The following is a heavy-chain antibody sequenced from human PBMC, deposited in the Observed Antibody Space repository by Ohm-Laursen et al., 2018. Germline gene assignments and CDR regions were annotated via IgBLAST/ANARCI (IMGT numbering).Heavy chain of an antibody. CDR2: IYTSGST. D-gene: IGHD5-18*01. CDR3: ARDSGDTAMGLFDY. CDR1: DGSISSYY. J-gene: IGHJ4*02. V-gene: IGHV4-4*07. Sequence: SETLSLTCTVSDGSISSYYWSWIRQPAGKGLEWIGRIYTSGSTNYNPSLKSRVTMSVDTSKNQFSLKLSSVTAADTAVYYCARDSGDTAMGLFDYWGQGTLVTVSS.